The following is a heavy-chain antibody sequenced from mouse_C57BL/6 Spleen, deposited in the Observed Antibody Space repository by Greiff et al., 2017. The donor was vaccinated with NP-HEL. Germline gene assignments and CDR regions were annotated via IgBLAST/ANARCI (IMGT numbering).Heavy chain of an antibody. CDR3: ARSPHYYGSSFYWYFDV. J-gene: IGHJ1*03. V-gene: IGHV1-80*01. D-gene: IGHD1-1*01. CDR1: GYAFSSYW. CDR2: IYPGDGDT. Sequence: VKLQQSGAELVKPGASVKISCKASGYAFSSYWMNWVKQRPGKGLEWIGQIYPGDGDTNYNGKFKGKATLTADKSSSTAYMQLSSLTSEDSAVYFCARSPHYYGSSFYWYFDVWGTGTTVTVSS.